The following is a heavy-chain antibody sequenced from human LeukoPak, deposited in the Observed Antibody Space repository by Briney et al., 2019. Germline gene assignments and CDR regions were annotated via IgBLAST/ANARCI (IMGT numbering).Heavy chain of an antibody. J-gene: IGHJ4*02. CDR3: ASYSSREYYFDY. D-gene: IGHD6-13*01. Sequence: GGSLRLSCAASGFTFSDYYMSWIRQAPGKGLEWVSYISSSGSTIYYADSVKGRFTISRDNAKNSLYLQMNSLRAEDTAVYYCASYSSREYYFDYWGQGTLVTVSS. CDR2: ISSSGSTI. CDR1: GFTFSDYY. V-gene: IGHV3-11*01.